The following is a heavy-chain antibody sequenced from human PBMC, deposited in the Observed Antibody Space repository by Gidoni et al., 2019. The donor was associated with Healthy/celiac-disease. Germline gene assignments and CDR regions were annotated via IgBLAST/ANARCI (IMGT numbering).Heavy chain of an antibody. CDR3: ARDRETLYHTNTFDI. CDR1: GFPFSLHA. CDR2: IHHTGASR. J-gene: IGHJ3*02. V-gene: IGHV3-23*05. D-gene: IGHD3-16*02. Sequence: HLLESGGGLVQPGGSLTLSCAASGFPFSLHAMNWLRQAPGKGLEWVAGIHHTGASRYYADSVTGRFTISRDDSKNKVYLQASSLTAGDTATYYCARDRETLYHTNTFDIWGPGTVVTVSS.